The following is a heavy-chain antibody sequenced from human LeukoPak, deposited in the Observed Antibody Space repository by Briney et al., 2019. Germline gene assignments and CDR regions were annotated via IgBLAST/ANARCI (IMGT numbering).Heavy chain of an antibody. D-gene: IGHD3-10*01. CDR2: IIPIFSTA. V-gene: IGHV1-69*13. CDR3: ARVGDGYYYYYGMDV. CDR1: GGTFSSYA. Sequence: SVKVSCKASGGTFSSYAISWVRQAPGQGLEWMGGIIPIFSTANYAQKFQGRVTITADESTSTAYMELSSLRSEDTAVYYCARVGDGYYYYYGMDVWGQGTTVTVSS. J-gene: IGHJ6*02.